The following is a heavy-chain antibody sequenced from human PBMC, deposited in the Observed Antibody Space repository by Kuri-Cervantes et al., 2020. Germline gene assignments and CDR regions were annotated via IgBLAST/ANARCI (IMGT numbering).Heavy chain of an antibody. D-gene: IGHD4-11*01. J-gene: IGHJ5*02. CDR1: GFTFSSYA. Sequence: GGSLRLSCAASGFTFSSYAMHWVRQAPGKGLEWVAVISYDGSNKYYADSVKGRFTISRDNSKNTLYLQMNSLRAEGTAVYYCARDFAPTVTTGWFDPWGQGTLVTVSS. CDR2: ISYDGSNK. CDR3: ARDFAPTVTTGWFDP. V-gene: IGHV3-30-3*01.